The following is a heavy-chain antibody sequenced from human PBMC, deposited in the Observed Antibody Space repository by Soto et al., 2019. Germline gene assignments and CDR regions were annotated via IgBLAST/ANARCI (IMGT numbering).Heavy chain of an antibody. CDR3: AKYSCSGGTCYHFDD. J-gene: IGHJ4*02. D-gene: IGHD2-15*01. V-gene: IGHV3-23*01. CDR2: LTSGYGT. CDR1: GFTLSNSA. Sequence: EVQLLESGGGLIQRGGSLRLSCAASGFTLSNSAMSWVRQAPGGGLEWVSALTSGYGTYYADSVKGRFTISRDNSKNTLYLQMNSLGADDTAVYYCAKYSCSGGTCYHFDDWGQGTLVSVSS.